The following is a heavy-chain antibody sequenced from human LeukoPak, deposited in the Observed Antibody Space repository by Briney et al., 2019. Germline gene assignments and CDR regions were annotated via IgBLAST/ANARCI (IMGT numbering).Heavy chain of an antibody. D-gene: IGHD2-15*01. CDR1: GGPFSGYY. Sequence: SETLSLTCAVYGGPFSGYYWSWIRQPPGKGLEWIGEINHSGSTNYNPSLKSRVTISVDTSKNQFSLKLSSVTAADTAVYYCARWCCSGGSCYWGYYYYYMDVWGKGTTVIISS. CDR3: ARWCCSGGSCYWGYYYYYMDV. V-gene: IGHV4-34*01. J-gene: IGHJ6*03. CDR2: INHSGST.